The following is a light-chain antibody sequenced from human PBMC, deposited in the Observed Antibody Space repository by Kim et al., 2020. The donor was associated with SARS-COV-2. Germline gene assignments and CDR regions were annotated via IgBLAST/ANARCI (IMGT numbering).Light chain of an antibody. CDR1: SSDVGGYDF. J-gene: IGLJ1*01. CDR2: GVS. Sequence: QSITISCTATSSDVGGYDFGSWYQQHPGKAPKLMIYGVSKRSSGVSNRFSGSKSGNTASLTISGLQPEDEADYYCTSYTVRSTYVFGTGTKVTVL. V-gene: IGLV2-14*03. CDR3: TSYTVRSTYV.